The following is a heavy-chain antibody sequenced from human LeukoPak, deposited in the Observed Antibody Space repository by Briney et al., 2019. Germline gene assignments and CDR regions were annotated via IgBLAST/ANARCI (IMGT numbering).Heavy chain of an antibody. Sequence: GVSLRLSCAASGFTFSSYAMSWVRQAPGKGLEWVSAISGSGGSTYYADSVKGRFTISRDNSKNTLYLQMNSLRAEDTAVYYCAKGSITMVRGVTTNWFDPWGQGTLVTVSS. CDR3: AKGSITMVRGVTTNWFDP. CDR2: ISGSGGST. J-gene: IGHJ5*02. V-gene: IGHV3-23*01. CDR1: GFTFSSYA. D-gene: IGHD3-10*01.